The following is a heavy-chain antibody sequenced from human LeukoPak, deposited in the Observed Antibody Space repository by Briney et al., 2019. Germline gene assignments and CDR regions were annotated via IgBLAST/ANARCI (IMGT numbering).Heavy chain of an antibody. D-gene: IGHD3-22*01. Sequence: GGSLRLSCAASGFTFSSYWMSWVRQAPGKGLEWVANIKQDGSEKYYVDSVKGRFTISRDNAKNSLYLQMNSLRAEDTAVYYCARGPRYYYDSSGYYFLDYWGQGTLVTVSS. CDR3: ARGPRYYYDSSGYYFLDY. CDR2: IKQDGSEK. J-gene: IGHJ4*02. V-gene: IGHV3-7*01. CDR1: GFTFSSYW.